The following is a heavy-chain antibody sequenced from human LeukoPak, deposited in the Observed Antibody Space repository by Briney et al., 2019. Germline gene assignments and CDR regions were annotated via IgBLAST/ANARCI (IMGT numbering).Heavy chain of an antibody. V-gene: IGHV4-59*08. D-gene: IGHD3-22*01. J-gene: IGHJ6*02. CDR2: IYYSGST. CDR3: ARHDYYYDSSGIYYYYGMDV. Sequence: SETLSLTCTVSGGSISSYCWSWIRQPPGKGLEWIGYIYYSGSTNYNPSLKSRVTISVDTSKNQFSLKLCSVTAADTAVYYCARHDYYYDSSGIYYYYGMDVWGQGTTVTVSS. CDR1: GGSISSYC.